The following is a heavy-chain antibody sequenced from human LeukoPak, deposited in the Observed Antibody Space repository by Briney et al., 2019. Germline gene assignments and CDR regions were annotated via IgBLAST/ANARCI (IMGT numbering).Heavy chain of an antibody. J-gene: IGHJ4*02. Sequence: GSLRLSCAVSGFTFSSYGMHWVRQAPGKGLEWIGEIYHSGSTNYNPSLKSRVTISVDKSKNQFSLKLSSVTAADTAVYYCANSDYWGQGTLVTVSS. V-gene: IGHV4-4*02. CDR2: IYHSGST. CDR1: GFTFSSYG. CDR3: ANSDY.